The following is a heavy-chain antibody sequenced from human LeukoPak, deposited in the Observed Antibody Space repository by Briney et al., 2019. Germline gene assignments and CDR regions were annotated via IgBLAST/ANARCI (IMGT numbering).Heavy chain of an antibody. CDR2: ISYDGSNK. CDR1: GFTFSSYG. V-gene: IGHV3-30*18. D-gene: IGHD3-9*01. Sequence: PGRSLRLSCAASGFTFSSYGMHWVRQAPGKGLEWVAVISYDGSNKYYADSVKGRFTISRDNSKNTLYLQMNSLRAEDTAVYYCAKDLGPIVRYFDWLSPPEYYYYGMDVWGRGTTVTVSS. J-gene: IGHJ6*04. CDR3: AKDLGPIVRYFDWLSPPEYYYYGMDV.